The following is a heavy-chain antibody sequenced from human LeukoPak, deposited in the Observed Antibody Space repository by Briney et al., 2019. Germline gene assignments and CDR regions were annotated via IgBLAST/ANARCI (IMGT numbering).Heavy chain of an antibody. CDR1: GYTFSDYY. CDR3: ARGPNTGAFDA. CDR2: INLKSGDT. Sequence: ASVKVSCKASGYTFSDYYMHWWRQAPGQRLEWLGWINLKSGDTNFAQNFQGRVTMTRDTSISTAYMELSSLTSDDRAVYYCARGPNTGAFDAWGQGTLVTVSS. J-gene: IGHJ4*02. D-gene: IGHD7-27*01. V-gene: IGHV1-2*02.